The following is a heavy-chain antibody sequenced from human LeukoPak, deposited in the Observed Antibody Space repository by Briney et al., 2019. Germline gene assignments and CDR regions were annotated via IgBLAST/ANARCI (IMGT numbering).Heavy chain of an antibody. CDR1: GGSITSHY. J-gene: IGHJ6*03. D-gene: IGHD3-3*01. V-gene: IGHV4-59*11. CDR3: ARYIRSGDYYMDV. Sequence: SETLSLTCSVSGGSITSHYWSWIRQPPGKGLEWIGYIYYTGSTIYNPSLKSRATISIDTSENQVSLKLSSVTAADTALYYCARYIRSGDYYMDVWGKGTTVTVSS. CDR2: IYYTGST.